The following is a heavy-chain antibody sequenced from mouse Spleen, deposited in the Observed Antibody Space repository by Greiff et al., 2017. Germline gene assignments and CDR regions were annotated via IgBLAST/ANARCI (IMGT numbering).Heavy chain of an antibody. CDR3: ARRTTVGYWYFDV. D-gene: IGHD1-1*01. CDR2: IYWDDDK. CDR1: GFSLSTSGMG. J-gene: IGHJ1*01. Sequence: QVTLKECGPGILQPSQTLSLTCSFSGFSLSTSGMGVSWIRQPSGKGLEWLAHIYWDDDKRYNPSLKSRLTISKDTSRNQVFLKITSVDTADTATYYCARRTTVGYWYFDVWGAGTTVTVSS. V-gene: IGHV8-12*01.